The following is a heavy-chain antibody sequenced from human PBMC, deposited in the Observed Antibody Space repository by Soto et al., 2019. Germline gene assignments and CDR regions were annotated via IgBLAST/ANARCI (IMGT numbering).Heavy chain of an antibody. CDR1: GYTFRSYA. Sequence: GASVKVSFKASGYTFRSYAMHWVRQAPGQRLEWMGWINAGYGNTKSSQKFQDRVTISRDTSASTAYMELTSLRSADTAVYYCARDTGDGTFDFWGQGTLVTVSS. V-gene: IGHV1-3*01. CDR3: ARDTGDGTFDF. J-gene: IGHJ4*02. D-gene: IGHD7-27*01. CDR2: INAGYGNT.